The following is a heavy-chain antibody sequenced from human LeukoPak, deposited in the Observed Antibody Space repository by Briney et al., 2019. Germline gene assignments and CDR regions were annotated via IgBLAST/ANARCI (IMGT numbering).Heavy chain of an antibody. D-gene: IGHD4-11*01. CDR3: AKAAQRGFAYSNSLAH. V-gene: IGHV3-33*06. CDR1: GFTFSHYG. J-gene: IGHJ4*02. Sequence: PGGSLRVSYATSGFTFSHYGMHWVRQAPGKGLEWVAVIWNDGSNKYYGDSVKGRFTISRDNSKNTLYLQMNSLTVEDTAVYYCAKAAQRGFAYSNSLAHWGQGTLVTVSS. CDR2: IWNDGSNK.